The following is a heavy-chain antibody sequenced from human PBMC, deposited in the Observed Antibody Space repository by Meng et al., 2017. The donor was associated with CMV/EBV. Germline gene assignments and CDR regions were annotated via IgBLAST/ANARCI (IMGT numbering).Heavy chain of an antibody. CDR3: ARYTYLYYYYYGMDV. Sequence: ASVKVSCKASGYTFTSYDINWVRQATGQGLEWMGWMNPNSGNTGYAQKFQGRVTMTRNTSISTAYMELSSLRSEETAVYYCARYTYLYYYYYGMDVWGQGTTVTVSS. CDR2: MNPNSGNT. J-gene: IGHJ6*02. CDR1: GYTFTSYD. V-gene: IGHV1-8*01.